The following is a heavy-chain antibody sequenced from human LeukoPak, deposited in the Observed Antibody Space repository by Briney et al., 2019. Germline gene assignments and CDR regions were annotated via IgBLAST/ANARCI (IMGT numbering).Heavy chain of an antibody. CDR1: GDSVSSNSVA. V-gene: IGHV6-1*01. CDR3: ARRLTQYDCFDP. Sequence: SQTLSLTCAISGDSVSSNSVAWNWIRQSPSRGLEWLGRTYYRSKWCNDYAVSVKSRLAINPDTSKNQFSLHLNSVTPEDTAVYYCARRLTQYDCFDPWGQGILVTVSS. D-gene: IGHD2-2*01. J-gene: IGHJ5*02. CDR2: TYYRSKWCN.